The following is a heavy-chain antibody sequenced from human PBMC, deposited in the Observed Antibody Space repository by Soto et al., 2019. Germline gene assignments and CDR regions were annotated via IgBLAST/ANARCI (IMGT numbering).Heavy chain of an antibody. CDR2: IGTAGDT. V-gene: IGHV3-13*01. J-gene: IGHJ4*02. D-gene: IGHD2-15*01. CDR3: AKSQEIGAHFFDS. Sequence: GGSLRLSCEASGFTFSGFDMHWVRQPTGKGLEWVSSIGTAGDTYYAVSVKGRFTISRDNAKNSLSLQMNSLRAGDMAVYFCAKSQEIGAHFFDSWGQGTQVTVSS. CDR1: GFTFSGFD.